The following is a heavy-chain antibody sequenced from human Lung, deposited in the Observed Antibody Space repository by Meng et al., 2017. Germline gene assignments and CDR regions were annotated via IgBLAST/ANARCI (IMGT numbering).Heavy chain of an antibody. CDR2: IFHSGTT. CDR3: ARLGISSSGRGDY. Sequence: QAQLQELRPGRVKPSGSLSLTCAVSGGSITINNWWSWGRQTPGKGLEWFVEIFHSGTTTSNPAHESRVTISVAKAKNPFTLKVYSVSAADTATYYCARLGISSSGRGDYWGQGTLVTVSS. CDR1: GGSITINNW. V-gene: IGHV4-4*02. J-gene: IGHJ4*02. D-gene: IGHD6-13*01.